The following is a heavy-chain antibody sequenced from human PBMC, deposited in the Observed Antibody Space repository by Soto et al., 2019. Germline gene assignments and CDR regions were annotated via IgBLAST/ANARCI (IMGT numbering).Heavy chain of an antibody. CDR1: GGSISSSSYY. CDR2: IYYSGST. V-gene: IGHV4-39*01. CDR3: ARGDIVATILSPFDY. Sequence: SETLSLTCTVSGGSISSSSYYWGWIRQPPGKGLEWIGSIYYSGSTYYSPSLKSRVTISVDTSKNQFSLKLSSVTAADTAVYYCARGDIVATILSPFDYWGQGTLVTVSS. J-gene: IGHJ4*02. D-gene: IGHD5-12*01.